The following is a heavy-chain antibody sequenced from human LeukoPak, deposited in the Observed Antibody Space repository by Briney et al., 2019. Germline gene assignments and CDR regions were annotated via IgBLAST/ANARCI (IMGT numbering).Heavy chain of an antibody. CDR2: ISWNSGSI. CDR3: AKGKGMTTVTTSDY. V-gene: IGHV3-9*01. D-gene: IGHD4-11*01. CDR1: GFTFDDYA. J-gene: IGHJ4*02. Sequence: GGSLRLSCAASGFTFDDYAMHWVRQAPGKGLEWVSGISWNSGSIGYADSVKGRFTISRDNAKNSLYLQMNSLRAEDTALYYCAKGKGMTTVTTSDYWSQGTLVTVSS.